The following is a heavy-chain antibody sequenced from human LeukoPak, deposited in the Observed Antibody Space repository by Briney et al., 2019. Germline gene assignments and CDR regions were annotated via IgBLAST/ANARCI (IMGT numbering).Heavy chain of an antibody. Sequence: PSETLSLTCTVPGGSISSSNFYWSWIRQPPGKGLEWIGYIFYLGSTYYNLSLKSRVTMSVDTSKNQFSLILRSVTAADTAVYYCARKYPDHWFDPWGQGTLVTVSS. CDR3: ARKYPDHWFDP. V-gene: IGHV4-30-4*01. CDR2: IFYLGST. CDR1: GGSISSSNFY. J-gene: IGHJ5*02. D-gene: IGHD6-6*01.